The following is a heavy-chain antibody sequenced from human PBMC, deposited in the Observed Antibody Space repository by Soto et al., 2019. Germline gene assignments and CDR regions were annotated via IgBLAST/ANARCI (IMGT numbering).Heavy chain of an antibody. CDR2: IYSDGTT. V-gene: IGHV4-4*07. Sequence: PSETLSLTCTVSGGSISGYYWSWVRQPAGKGLEWVGRIYSDGTTNYSPSLKSRVTMSLDTSKDQFSLHLNSATAADTAVYYCSRVGCSNSKCYTRGMDVWGQGTTVTVS. CDR3: SRVGCSNSKCYTRGMDV. J-gene: IGHJ6*02. CDR1: GGSISGYY. D-gene: IGHD2-2*01.